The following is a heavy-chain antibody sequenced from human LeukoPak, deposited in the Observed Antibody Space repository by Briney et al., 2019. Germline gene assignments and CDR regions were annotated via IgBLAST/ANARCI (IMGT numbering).Heavy chain of an antibody. Sequence: SETLSLTCTVSGGSISSYYWSWIRQPPGKGLEWIGYIYYSGSTNYNPSLKSRVTISVDTSKNQFSLKLSSVTAADTAVYYCAVGFYGDYDGGWFDPWGQGTLVTVSS. CDR2: IYYSGST. CDR1: GGSISSYY. V-gene: IGHV4-59*08. D-gene: IGHD4-17*01. CDR3: AVGFYGDYDGGWFDP. J-gene: IGHJ5*02.